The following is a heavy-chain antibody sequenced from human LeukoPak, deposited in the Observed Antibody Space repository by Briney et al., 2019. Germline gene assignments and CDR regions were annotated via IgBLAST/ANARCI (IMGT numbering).Heavy chain of an antibody. D-gene: IGHD6-19*01. Sequence: PGGSLRLSCAASGFTFSSYAMHWVRQAPDKGLEWVAVISYDGSNKYYADSVKGRFTISRDNSKNTLYLQMNSLRAEDTAVYYCARICGYSSGSEFDYWGQGTLVTVSS. J-gene: IGHJ4*02. CDR3: ARICGYSSGSEFDY. CDR1: GFTFSSYA. V-gene: IGHV3-30*04. CDR2: ISYDGSNK.